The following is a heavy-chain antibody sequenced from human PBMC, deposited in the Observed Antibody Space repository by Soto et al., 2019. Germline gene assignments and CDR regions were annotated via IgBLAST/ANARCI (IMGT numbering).Heavy chain of an antibody. CDR3: ARASVKGSGSSSH. Sequence: EVQLVESGGDLVQPGGSLRLSCAASGFTFSNYWMHWDRQAPGKALVWVSRIRNDGGETDYADSVKGRFTISRDNAKNTLYLQMDSLRDEDTAVYYCARASVKGSGSSSHWGQGTLVTVSS. CDR1: GFTFSNYW. D-gene: IGHD3-10*01. CDR2: IRNDGGET. J-gene: IGHJ4*02. V-gene: IGHV3-74*01.